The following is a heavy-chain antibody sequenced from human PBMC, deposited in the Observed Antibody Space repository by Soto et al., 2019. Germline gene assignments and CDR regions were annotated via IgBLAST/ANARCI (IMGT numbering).Heavy chain of an antibody. V-gene: IGHV2-5*02. CDR1: GFSLTTTGVG. CDR2: IYWDDDK. CDR3: AHRLTLNTDWNYGRFDY. Sequence: QITLKESGPTLVKPTQTLTLTCTFSGFSLTTTGVGVGWIRQPPGKALEWLALIYWDDDKRYSPSLTSRLTITKDTSKNHVVLTKTNMDPVDTATYYCAHRLTLNTDWNYGRFDYWGQGTLVTGSS. D-gene: IGHD1-7*01. J-gene: IGHJ4*02.